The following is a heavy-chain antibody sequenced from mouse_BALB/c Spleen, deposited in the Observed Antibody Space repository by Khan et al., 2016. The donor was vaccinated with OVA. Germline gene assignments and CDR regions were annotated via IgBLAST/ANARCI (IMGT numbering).Heavy chain of an antibody. CDR2: INTYTGQS. V-gene: IGHV9-3-1*01. CDR3: SRPPYFSYVMVY. Sequence: QIQLVQSGPELKKPGETVKISCKASGYTFTNYGMNWVKQAPGKGLMWMGWINTYTGQSTYADDFKGRFAFSLGTSASPAYLQFNNLKNEDTATYFSSRPPYFSYVMVYWGQGTSVTVSS. CDR1: GYTFTNYG. J-gene: IGHJ4*01.